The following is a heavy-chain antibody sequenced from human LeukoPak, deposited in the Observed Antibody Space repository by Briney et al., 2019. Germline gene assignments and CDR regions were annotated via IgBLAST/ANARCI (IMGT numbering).Heavy chain of an antibody. J-gene: IGHJ5*02. CDR1: GFTFSSYS. Sequence: GGSLRLSCAASGFTFSSYSMNWVRQAPGKGLEWVSSISSSSYIYYADSAKGRFTISRDNAKNSLYLQMNSLRAEDTAVYYCASEPRKNYYGSGFLFDPWGQGTLVTVSS. V-gene: IGHV3-21*01. CDR2: ISSSSYI. D-gene: IGHD3-10*01. CDR3: ASEPRKNYYGSGFLFDP.